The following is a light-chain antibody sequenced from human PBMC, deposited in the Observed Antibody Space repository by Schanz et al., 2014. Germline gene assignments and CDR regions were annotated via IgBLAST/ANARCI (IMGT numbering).Light chain of an antibody. J-gene: IGLJ2*01. CDR2: DVS. Sequence: QSALTQPASVSGSPGQSITISCTGTSSDVGGYNFVSWYQQHPGKAPKLMIHDVSNRPSGVSNRFSGSKSGNTASLTISGLQAEDEADYYCCSYAGGYTWFFGGGTKLTVL. V-gene: IGLV2-14*01. CDR3: CSYAGGYTWF. CDR1: SSDVGGYNF.